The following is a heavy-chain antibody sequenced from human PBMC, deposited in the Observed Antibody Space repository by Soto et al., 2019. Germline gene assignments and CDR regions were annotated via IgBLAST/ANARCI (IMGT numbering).Heavy chain of an antibody. CDR2: ISSDGTTT. Sequence: HHGGSLRLSCAASGFTFSNYYMHWVRQAPGKGPVWVSRISSDGTTTTYADSVKGRFTISRDNSKNTLYLQMNSLRAEDTAVYYCAKDQGSSWYEIDYWGQGTLVTVSS. CDR3: AKDQGSSWYEIDY. V-gene: IGHV3-74*01. J-gene: IGHJ4*02. D-gene: IGHD6-13*01. CDR1: GFTFSNYY.